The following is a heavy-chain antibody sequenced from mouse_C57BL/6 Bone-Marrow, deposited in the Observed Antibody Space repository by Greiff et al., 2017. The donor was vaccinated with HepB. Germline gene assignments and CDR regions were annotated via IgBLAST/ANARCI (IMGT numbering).Heavy chain of an antibody. D-gene: IGHD1-1*01. J-gene: IGHJ1*03. V-gene: IGHV1-9*01. CDR1: GYTFTGYW. Sequence: VQLQQSGAELMKPGASVKLSCKATGYTFTGYWIEWVKQRPGHGLEWIGEILPGSGSTNYNEKFKGKATFTADTSSNTAYMQLSSLTTEDSAIYYCARQGSTTVVAGDYWYFDVWGTGTTVTVSS. CDR3: ARQGSTTVVAGDYWYFDV. CDR2: ILPGSGST.